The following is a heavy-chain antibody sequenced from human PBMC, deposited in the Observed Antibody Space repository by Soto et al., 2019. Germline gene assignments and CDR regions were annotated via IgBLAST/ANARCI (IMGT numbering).Heavy chain of an antibody. Sequence: SGPTLVNHTQTLTLTCTFSGFSLSTLGTCVTWIRQPPGKALEWLALINWDNNEYYTTSLKTRLTISRDTSKNQVVLTMTNVDPVDTATYYCARIPHYSDSYYMDYWGQGTLVT. J-gene: IGHJ4*02. CDR3: ARIPHYSDSYYMDY. CDR2: INWDNNE. V-gene: IGHV2-70*01. CDR1: GFSLSTLGTC. D-gene: IGHD2-21*01.